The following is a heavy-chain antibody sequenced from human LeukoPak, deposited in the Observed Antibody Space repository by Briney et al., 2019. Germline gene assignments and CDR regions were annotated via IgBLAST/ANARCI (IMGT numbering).Heavy chain of an antibody. Sequence: PSETLSLTCTVSGYSIRSAYYWGWIRQSPGKGLEWIGAVYGGGNTHYNPSLESRVRISPDTSKNQFSLKLTSVTAADTAVYYCSRGRKGGYNYAAIDFWGQGTLVTVSS. V-gene: IGHV4-38-2*02. CDR2: VYGGGNT. CDR1: GYSIRSAYY. D-gene: IGHD5-18*01. CDR3: SRGRKGGYNYAAIDF. J-gene: IGHJ4*02.